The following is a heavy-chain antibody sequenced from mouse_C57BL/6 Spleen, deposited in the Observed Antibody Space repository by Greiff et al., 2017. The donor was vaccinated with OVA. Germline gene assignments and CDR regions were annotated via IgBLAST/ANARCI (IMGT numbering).Heavy chain of an antibody. D-gene: IGHD1-1*01. CDR1: GYTFTSYW. CDR2: IHPNSGST. CDR3: ARGGFYGSSSWFAY. Sequence: QVQLKQPGAELVKPGASVKLSCKASGYTFTSYWMHWVKQRPGQGLEWIGMIHPNSGSTNYNEKFKSKATLTVDKSSSTAYMQLSSLTSEDSAVYYCARGGFYGSSSWFAYWGQGTLVTVSA. J-gene: IGHJ3*01. V-gene: IGHV1-64*01.